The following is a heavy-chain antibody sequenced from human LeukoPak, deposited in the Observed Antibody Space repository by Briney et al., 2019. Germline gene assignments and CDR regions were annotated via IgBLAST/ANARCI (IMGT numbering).Heavy chain of an antibody. CDR2: IIPIFGTA. D-gene: IGHD3-3*01. J-gene: IGHJ4*02. Sequence: GASVKVSCKASGGAFSSYAISWVRQAPGQGLEWMGGIIPIFGTANYAQKFQGRVTITADESTSTAYMELSSLRSEDTAVYYCARDKPYFWSGNGGDWGQGTLVTVSS. CDR1: GGAFSSYA. CDR3: ARDKPYFWSGNGGD. V-gene: IGHV1-69*01.